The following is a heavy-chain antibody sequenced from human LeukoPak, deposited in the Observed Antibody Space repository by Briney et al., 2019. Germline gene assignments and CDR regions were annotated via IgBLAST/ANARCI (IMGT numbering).Heavy chain of an antibody. J-gene: IGHJ4*02. V-gene: IGHV4-34*01. CDR3: ARFIAARPKSYFDD. Sequence: SETLSLTCAVYGGSFSNYYWSWIRQPPGKGLEWIGEINHSGSTNYNPSLKSRVIISLDTSKNQFSLKLNSLTAADTAVYYCARFIAARPKSYFDDWGQGTLVTVSS. CDR1: GGSFSNYY. D-gene: IGHD6-6*01. CDR2: INHSGST.